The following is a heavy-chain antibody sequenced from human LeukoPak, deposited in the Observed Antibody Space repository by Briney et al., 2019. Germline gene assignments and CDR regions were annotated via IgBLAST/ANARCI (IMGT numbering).Heavy chain of an antibody. J-gene: IGHJ4*02. CDR2: IIPIFGTA. CDR1: GGTFSSYA. CDR3: ARDRTSPRPGETPYYFDY. V-gene: IGHV1-69*05. Sequence: SVKVSCKASGGTFSSYATSWVRQAPGQGLEWMGRIIPIFGTANYAQKFQGRVTITTDESTSTAYMELSSLRSEDTAVYYCARDRTSPRPGETPYYFDYWGQGPLVTFSS. D-gene: IGHD7-27*01.